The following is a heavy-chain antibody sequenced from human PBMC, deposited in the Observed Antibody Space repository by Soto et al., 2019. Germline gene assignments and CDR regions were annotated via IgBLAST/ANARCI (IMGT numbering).Heavy chain of an antibody. J-gene: IGHJ6*02. V-gene: IGHV1-69*12. D-gene: IGHD2-2*01. CDR2: IIPIFGTA. Sequence: QVQLVQSGAEVKKPGSSVKVSCKASGGTFSSYAISWVRQAPGQGLEWMGGIIPIFGTANYAQKFQGRVTITADESTSTGYMELSSLRSEDTAVYYCARDRVLVPAASYYYGMDVWGQGTTVTVSS. CDR1: GGTFSSYA. CDR3: ARDRVLVPAASYYYGMDV.